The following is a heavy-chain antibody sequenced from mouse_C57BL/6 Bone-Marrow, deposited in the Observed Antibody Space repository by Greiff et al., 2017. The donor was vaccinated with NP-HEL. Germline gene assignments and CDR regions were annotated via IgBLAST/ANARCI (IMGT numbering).Heavy chain of an antibody. CDR3: ARPGGTNAMDY. Sequence: EVQLVESGGGLVQPGGSLKLSCAASGFTFSDYYMYWVRQTPEKRLEWVAYISNGGGSTYYPDTVKGRFTISRDNAKNTLYLQMSRLKSEDTAMYYCARPGGTNAMDYWGQGTSVTVSS. J-gene: IGHJ4*01. CDR2: ISNGGGST. D-gene: IGHD3-3*01. CDR1: GFTFSDYY. V-gene: IGHV5-12*01.